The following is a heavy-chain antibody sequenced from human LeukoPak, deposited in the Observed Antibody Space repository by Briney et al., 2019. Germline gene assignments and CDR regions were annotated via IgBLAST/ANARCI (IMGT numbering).Heavy chain of an antibody. CDR3: ATAITPPDSSSWYGYYYYGMDV. CDR2: ISGSGGST. J-gene: IGHJ6*02. D-gene: IGHD6-13*01. Sequence: PGRSLRLSCAASGFTFSSYAMSWVRQAPGKGLEWVSAISGSGGSTYYADSVKGRFTISRDNSKNTLYLQMNSLRAEDTAVYYCATAITPPDSSSWYGYYYYGMDVWGQGTTVTVSS. CDR1: GFTFSSYA. V-gene: IGHV3-23*01.